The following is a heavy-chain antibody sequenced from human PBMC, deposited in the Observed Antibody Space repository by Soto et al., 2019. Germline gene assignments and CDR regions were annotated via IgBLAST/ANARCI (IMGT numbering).Heavy chain of an antibody. Sequence: QVQLVQSGAEVKEPGSSVKVSCKASGGTFSSYSISWVRQAPGQGLEWMGRIIPIVDIATYAQKLEGRVTITADKSTSTAYMELSSLRSGDTAVYYCARVTAVAGNYFDYWGQGTQVTVSS. CDR3: ARVTAVAGNYFDY. V-gene: IGHV1-69*02. D-gene: IGHD6-19*01. CDR1: GGTFSSYS. J-gene: IGHJ4*02. CDR2: IIPIVDIA.